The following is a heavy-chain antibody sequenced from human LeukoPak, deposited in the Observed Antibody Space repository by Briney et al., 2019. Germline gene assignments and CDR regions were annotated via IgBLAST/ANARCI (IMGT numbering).Heavy chain of an antibody. V-gene: IGHV3-23*01. CDR1: GISLSNYA. D-gene: IGHD2-15*01. J-gene: IGHJ6*02. CDR2: ISERGGST. CDR3: ARRLVAALDGMDV. Sequence: GGSLRLSCVVSGISLSNYAMTWVRQAPGKGLEWVSYISERGGSTTYADSVKGRFTISRDKAKNSLYLQMNSLRAEDTAVYYCARRLVAALDGMDVWGQGTTVTVSS.